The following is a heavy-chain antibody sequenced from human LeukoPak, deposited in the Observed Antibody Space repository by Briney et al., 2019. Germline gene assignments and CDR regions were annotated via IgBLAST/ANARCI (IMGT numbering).Heavy chain of an antibody. Sequence: SVKVSCKASGGTFSSYAISWVRQAPGQGLEWMGMIIAMFGTANYAQKFQGRVTITADESTSTAYMELNSLRSEDTAVYYCARDSSSSYYFDYWGQGTLVTVSS. V-gene: IGHV1-69*15. J-gene: IGHJ4*02. D-gene: IGHD6-6*01. CDR2: IIAMFGTA. CDR1: GGTFSSYA. CDR3: ARDSSSSYYFDY.